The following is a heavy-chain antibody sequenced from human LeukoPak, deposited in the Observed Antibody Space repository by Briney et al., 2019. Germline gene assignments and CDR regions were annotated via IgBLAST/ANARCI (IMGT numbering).Heavy chain of an antibody. D-gene: IGHD2-15*01. J-gene: IGHJ3*02. Sequence: GGSLRLSCAASGFTFDDYGMSWVRQPPAKGLEGVSGINWNGGSTGYADSVKGRFTISRDNAKNSLYLQMNSLRAEDTALYDCAKDRHCSGGYFTRAFDIWGQGTMVTVSS. CDR1: GFTFDDYG. V-gene: IGHV3-20*01. CDR2: INWNGGST. CDR3: AKDRHCSGGYFTRAFDI.